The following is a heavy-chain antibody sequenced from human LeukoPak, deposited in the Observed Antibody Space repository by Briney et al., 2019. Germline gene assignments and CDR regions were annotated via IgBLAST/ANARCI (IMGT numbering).Heavy chain of an antibody. V-gene: IGHV4-38-2*02. CDR1: GYSISSYYY. CDR3: AREDGLFDS. J-gene: IGHJ4*02. CDR2: IFHTGDT. D-gene: IGHD5-24*01. Sequence: SETLSLTCAVSGYSISSYYYWARIRQPPGKGLEWIGNIFHTGDTNYNPSLMSRLTLSVDSSNNQFSLRLTSVTAADTAVYYCAREDGLFDSWGQGTLVTVSS.